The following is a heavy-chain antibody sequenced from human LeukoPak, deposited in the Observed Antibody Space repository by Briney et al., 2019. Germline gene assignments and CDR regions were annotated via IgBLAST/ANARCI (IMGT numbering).Heavy chain of an antibody. Sequence: ASVKVSCKASGYTFTSYGISWVRQATGHGLEWMGGFDPEDGARIFAQKFQGRVTMTEDTSTDTAYMDLSSLRSEDTAVYYCATGYTYDYSLYWGQGTLVTVSS. CDR3: ATGYTYDYSLY. D-gene: IGHD5-18*01. V-gene: IGHV1-24*01. CDR2: FDPEDGAR. CDR1: GYTFTSYG. J-gene: IGHJ4*02.